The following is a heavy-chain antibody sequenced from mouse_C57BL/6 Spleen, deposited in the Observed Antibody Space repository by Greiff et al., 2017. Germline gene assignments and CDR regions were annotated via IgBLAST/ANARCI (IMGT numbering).Heavy chain of an antibody. J-gene: IGHJ2*01. V-gene: IGHV14-4*01. CDR3: TRSTMVTFDY. CDR1: GFNIKDDY. D-gene: IGHD2-2*01. CDR2: IDPENGDT. Sequence: VQLQQSGAELVRPGASVKLSCTASGFNIKDDYMHWVKQRPEQGLEWIGWIDPENGDTEYASKFQGKATITADTSSNTAYLQLSSLTSEDTAVYYCTRSTMVTFDYWGQGTTLTVSS.